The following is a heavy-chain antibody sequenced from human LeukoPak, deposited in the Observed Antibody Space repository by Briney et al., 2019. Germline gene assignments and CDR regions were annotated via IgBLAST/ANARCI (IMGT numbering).Heavy chain of an antibody. Sequence: GGSLRLSCAASGFTFSSYAMSWVRQAPGKGLEWVSAISGSGGSTYYADSVKGRFTISRDNSKNTLYLQMNSLRLEDTGVYYCVRDEEDYDIYLDLWGRGTLVTVSS. J-gene: IGHJ2*01. CDR3: VRDEEDYDIYLDL. CDR1: GFTFSSYA. D-gene: IGHD4-17*01. V-gene: IGHV3-23*01. CDR2: ISGSGGST.